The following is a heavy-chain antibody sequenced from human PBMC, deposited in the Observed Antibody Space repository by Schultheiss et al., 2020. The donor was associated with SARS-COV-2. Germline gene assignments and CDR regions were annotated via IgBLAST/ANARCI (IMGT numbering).Heavy chain of an antibody. Sequence: SETLSLTCTVSGGSISSYYWSWIRQPPGKGLEWIGYIYYSGRTNYNPSLKSRVTISVDTSKNQFSLKLSSVTAADTAVYYCARRYCSGGSCYQDYWGQGTLVTVSS. D-gene: IGHD2-15*01. J-gene: IGHJ4*02. V-gene: IGHV4-59*08. CDR1: GGSISSYY. CDR3: ARRYCSGGSCYQDY. CDR2: IYYSGRT.